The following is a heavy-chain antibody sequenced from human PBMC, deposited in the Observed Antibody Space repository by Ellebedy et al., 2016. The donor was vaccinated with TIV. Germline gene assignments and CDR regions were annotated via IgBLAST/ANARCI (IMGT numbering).Heavy chain of an antibody. Sequence: GGSLRLXXVASGFTFSDYWMSWVRQAPGKGLEWVASIIGHGSEIHYVDSVRGRFTISRDNAYNSLYLQMNSLRDEDTAIYYCTRARREYASGWDPFDYWGQGTLVTVSS. J-gene: IGHJ4*02. CDR3: TRARREYASGWDPFDY. V-gene: IGHV3-7*01. CDR2: IIGHGSEI. D-gene: IGHD6-19*01. CDR1: GFTFSDYW.